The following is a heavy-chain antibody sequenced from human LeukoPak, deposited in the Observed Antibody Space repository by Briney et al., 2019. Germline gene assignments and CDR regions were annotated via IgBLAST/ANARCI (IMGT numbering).Heavy chain of an antibody. D-gene: IGHD1-26*01. CDR2: ISSVSNAI. J-gene: IGHJ4*02. V-gene: IGHV3-48*04. Sequence: GGSLRLSCAASGFTFGSYSMNWVRQAPGKGLEWLAYISSVSNAIYYADSVRGRFTISRDNAKNSLYLQMNSLRAEDTAVYYCAKWVGALGSLDYWGQGTLVTVSS. CDR3: AKWVGALGSLDY. CDR1: GFTFGSYS.